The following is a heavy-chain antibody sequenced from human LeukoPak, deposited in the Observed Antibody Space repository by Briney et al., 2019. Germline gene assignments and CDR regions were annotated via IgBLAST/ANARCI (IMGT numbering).Heavy chain of an antibody. V-gene: IGHV4-39*07. D-gene: IGHD3-22*01. Sequence: SETLSLTCTVSGGSISSGGYYWSWIRQHPGKGLEWIGEINHSGSTNYNPSLKSRVTISVDTSKNQFSLKLSSVTAADTAVYYCARGLVITTVWFDPWGQGTLVTVSS. J-gene: IGHJ5*02. CDR3: ARGLVITTVWFDP. CDR1: GGSISSGGYY. CDR2: INHSGST.